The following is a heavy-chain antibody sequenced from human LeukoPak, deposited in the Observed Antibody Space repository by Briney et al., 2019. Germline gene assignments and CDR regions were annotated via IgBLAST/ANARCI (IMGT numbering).Heavy chain of an antibody. CDR1: GGSISSYY. J-gene: IGHJ3*02. CDR3: ARGSVWFGEAFDI. V-gene: IGHV4-59*01. D-gene: IGHD3-10*01. Sequence: PSETLSLTCTVSGGSISSYYWSWIRQPPGKGLEWIGYIYYSGSTNYNPSLKSLVTISVDTSKNQFSLKLSSVTAADTAVYYCARGSVWFGEAFDIWGQGTMVTVSS. CDR2: IYYSGST.